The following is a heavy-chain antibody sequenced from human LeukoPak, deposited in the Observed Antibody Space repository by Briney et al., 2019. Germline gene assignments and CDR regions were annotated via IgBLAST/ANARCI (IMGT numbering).Heavy chain of an antibody. Sequence: GGSLRLSCAASGFTVSSSYMSWVRQALGKGLEWVSAISGSGGSTYYADSVKGRFTISRDNSKNTLYLQMNSLRAEDTAVYYCAKDQVTNIVSEDWGQGTLVTVSS. CDR2: ISGSGGST. D-gene: IGHD2-21*01. CDR3: AKDQVTNIVSED. CDR1: GFTVSSSY. V-gene: IGHV3-23*01. J-gene: IGHJ4*02.